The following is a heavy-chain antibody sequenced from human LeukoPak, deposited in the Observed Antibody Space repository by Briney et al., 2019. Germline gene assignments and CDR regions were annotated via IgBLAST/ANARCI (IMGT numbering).Heavy chain of an antibody. V-gene: IGHV1-18*01. J-gene: IGHJ5*02. Sequence: ASVKVSCKASGYTFTSYGISWVRQAPGQGLEWMGWISAYNGNTNYAQKLQGRVTMTTDTSTSTAYMELRSLRSDDTAVYYCARVHSYYDFWSGHNWFDPWGQGTLVTVSS. CDR1: GYTFTSYG. CDR2: ISAYNGNT. D-gene: IGHD3-3*01. CDR3: ARVHSYYDFWSGHNWFDP.